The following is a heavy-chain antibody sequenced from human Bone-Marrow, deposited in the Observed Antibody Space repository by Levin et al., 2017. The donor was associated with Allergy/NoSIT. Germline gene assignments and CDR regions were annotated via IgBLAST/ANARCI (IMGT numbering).Heavy chain of an antibody. CDR2: MNVNSGKT. CDR1: GYTFNSYD. V-gene: IGHV1-8*01. Sequence: ASVKVSCKASGYTFNSYDINWVRQATGQGLEWMGWMNVNSGKTGYAQKFQGRVTMTGNTSISTVYMELSSLGSDDTAVFYCARGLAVAGYYFDYWGQGTLVTVSS. J-gene: IGHJ4*02. CDR3: ARGLAVAGYYFDY. D-gene: IGHD6-19*01.